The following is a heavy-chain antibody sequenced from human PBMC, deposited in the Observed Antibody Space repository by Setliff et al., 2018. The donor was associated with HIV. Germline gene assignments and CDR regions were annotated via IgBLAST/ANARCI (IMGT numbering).Heavy chain of an antibody. V-gene: IGHV4-61*09. CDR3: ASRIYYYDSNNFLREEGFDP. Sequence: SETLSLTCTVSGASVTNVLYYWSWLRQPAGKGLEWIGHIYTSGNSRYTNYNSSLESRVAISLDTSSNQFSLNLTSVTAADTAVYYCASRIYYYDSNNFLREEGFDPWGQGTLVTVSS. CDR1: GASVTNVLYY. D-gene: IGHD3-22*01. J-gene: IGHJ5*02. CDR2: IYTSGNSRYT.